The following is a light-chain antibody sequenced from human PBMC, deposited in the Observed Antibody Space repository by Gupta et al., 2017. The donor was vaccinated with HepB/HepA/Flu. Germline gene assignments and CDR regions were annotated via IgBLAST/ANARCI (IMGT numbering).Light chain of an antibody. V-gene: IGKV3-15*01. CDR3: QQSKNWPTWT. CDR2: GVS. Sequence: EIVMTQSPATLSVSPGERATLSCRASQNINSNLAWYKQKPGQAPRLLIYGVSTRDTGFTARFSGSGSGKEFTLTISSRQSEDFAVYYCQQSKNWPTWTFGQGTKVEIK. CDR1: QNINSN. J-gene: IGKJ1*01.